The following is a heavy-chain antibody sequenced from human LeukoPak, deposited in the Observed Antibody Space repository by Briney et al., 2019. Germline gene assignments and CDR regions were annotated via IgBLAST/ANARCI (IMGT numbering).Heavy chain of an antibody. D-gene: IGHD2-2*01. CDR1: GYTFTSYG. J-gene: IGHJ6*03. Sequence: GASVKVSCKASGYTFTSYGISWVRQAPGQGLEWMGWISAYNGNTNYAQKLQGSVTMTTDTSTSTAYMELRSLRSDDTAVYYCARAYCSSTSCYRIPVYYYYYMDVWGKGTTVTVSS. CDR2: ISAYNGNT. CDR3: ARAYCSSTSCYRIPVYYYYYMDV. V-gene: IGHV1-18*01.